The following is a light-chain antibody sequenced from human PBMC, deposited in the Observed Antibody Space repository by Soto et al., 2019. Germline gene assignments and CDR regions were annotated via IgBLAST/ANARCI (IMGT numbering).Light chain of an antibody. CDR1: QSVGST. J-gene: IGKJ4*01. CDR2: DTS. V-gene: IGKV3-15*01. CDR3: QRFNRWPLS. Sequence: EIVLTQSPAALSVSPGERVTLSCWASQSVGSTLNWYQQRPGQAPRLLIYDTSIRATGIPARFSGSGSGTEFTLTIASLQSEEFGVYYCQRFNRWPLSFGGGTKVEI.